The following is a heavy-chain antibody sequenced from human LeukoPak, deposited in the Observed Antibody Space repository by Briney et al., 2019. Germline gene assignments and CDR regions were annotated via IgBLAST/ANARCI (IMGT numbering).Heavy chain of an antibody. D-gene: IGHD5-12*01. CDR3: ARDREDGGYVGYYFDY. V-gene: IGHV1-18*01. CDR2: ISAYNGNT. J-gene: IGHJ4*02. Sequence: ASVKVSCKASGYTFTSYGISWVRQAPGQGLEWMGWISAYNGNTNYAQKLQGRVTMTTDTSTSTAYMELRSLRSDDTAVYYCARDREDGGYVGYYFDYWGQGTLVTVSS. CDR1: GYTFTSYG.